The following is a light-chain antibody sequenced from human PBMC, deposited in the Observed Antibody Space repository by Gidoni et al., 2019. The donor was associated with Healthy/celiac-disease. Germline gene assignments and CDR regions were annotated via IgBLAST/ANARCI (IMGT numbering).Light chain of an antibody. CDR1: QSVSSN. CDR2: GAS. V-gene: IGKV3-15*01. CDR3: QQYNNWPRRFT. Sequence: EIVMTQSPATLSVSPGERATLSCRASQSVSSNLAWYQQKPGQAPRLLIYGASTRATGIPARFSGNGSGTEFTLTISSLQSEDFAVYYCQQYNNWPRRFTFGPGTKVDIK. J-gene: IGKJ3*01.